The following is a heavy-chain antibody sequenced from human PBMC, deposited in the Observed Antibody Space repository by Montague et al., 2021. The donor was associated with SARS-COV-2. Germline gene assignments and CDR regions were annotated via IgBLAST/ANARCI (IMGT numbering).Heavy chain of an antibody. CDR3: ARGSSFVTIFGVVITDSLFDY. CDR2: INHSGST. CDR1: GGSFSGHY. V-gene: IGHV4-34*01. J-gene: IGHJ4*02. D-gene: IGHD3-3*01. Sequence: SETLSLTCAVYGGSFSGHYWSWIRQPPGKGLEWIGEINHSGSTNYNPSLKSRVTISVDTSKNQFSLKLSSVTAADTAVYYCARGSSFVTIFGVVITDSLFDYWGQGILVTVSS.